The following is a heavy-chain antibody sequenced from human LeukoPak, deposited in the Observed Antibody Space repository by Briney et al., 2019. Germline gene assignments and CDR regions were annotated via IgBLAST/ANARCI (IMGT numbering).Heavy chain of an antibody. CDR3: QSRFLEWLLDY. CDR2: IYDSGST. Sequence: SETLSLTCTVSGGSISSNNYFWGWVRQPPGKGLEWIGSIYDSGSTYYNPSLKSRVTISVDTSKNQFSLKLNSVTAADTAMYYCQSRFLEWLLDYWGQGTLVTVSS. V-gene: IGHV4-39*01. J-gene: IGHJ4*02. CDR1: GGSISSNNYF. D-gene: IGHD3-3*01.